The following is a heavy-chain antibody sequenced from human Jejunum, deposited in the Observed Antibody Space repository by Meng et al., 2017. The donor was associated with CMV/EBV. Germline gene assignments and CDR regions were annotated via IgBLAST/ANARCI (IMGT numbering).Heavy chain of an antibody. CDR1: GYMFTSYG. CDR3: ARITNFSGSYNPGI. D-gene: IGHD1-26*01. Sequence: SGYMFTSYGISWVRQAPGQGLEWMGWISGYNGNTDYAQKFQGKVTMTTDTSSNTAYMELRSLRSDDTAVYYCARITNFSGSYNPGIWGQGTLVTVSS. CDR2: ISGYNGNT. J-gene: IGHJ4*02. V-gene: IGHV1-18*01.